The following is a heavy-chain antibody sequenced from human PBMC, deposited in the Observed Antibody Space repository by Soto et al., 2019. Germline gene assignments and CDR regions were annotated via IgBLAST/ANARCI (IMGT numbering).Heavy chain of an antibody. CDR2: IYYSGST. CDR1: GGSISSGGYY. J-gene: IGHJ5*02. D-gene: IGHD3-9*01. V-gene: IGHV4-31*03. Sequence: SETLSLTCTVSGGSISSGGYYWSWIRQHPGKGLEWIGYIYYSGSTYYNPSLKSRVTISVDTSKNQFSLKLSSVTAADTAVYYCARVDYDILPGYLGPHRFDPWGQGTLVTVYS. CDR3: ARVDYDILPGYLGPHRFDP.